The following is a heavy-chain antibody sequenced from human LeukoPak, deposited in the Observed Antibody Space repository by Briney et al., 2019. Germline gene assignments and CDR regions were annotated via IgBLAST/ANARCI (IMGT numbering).Heavy chain of an antibody. V-gene: IGHV4-4*07. CDR1: GGSISSYY. J-gene: IGHJ4*02. CDR2: IYTSGST. D-gene: IGHD3-3*01. Sequence: SETLSLTCTVSGGSISSYYWSWIRQPAGKGLEWIGRIYTSGSTNYNPSLKSRVTMSVDTSKNQFSLKLSSVTAADTAVYYCASGVYYDFWSGYPRVDYWGQGTLVTVSS. CDR3: ASGVYYDFWSGYPRVDY.